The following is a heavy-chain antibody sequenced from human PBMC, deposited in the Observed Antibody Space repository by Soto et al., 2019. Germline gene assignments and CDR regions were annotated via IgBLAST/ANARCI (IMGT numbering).Heavy chain of an antibody. J-gene: IGHJ4*02. V-gene: IGHV4-34*01. CDR1: GGSFSGYY. D-gene: IGHD3-9*01. CDR3: ARCPYDILTATLGKSFDY. Sequence: SETLSLTCAVYGGSFSGYYWSWIRQPPGKGLEWIGEINHSGSTNYNPSLKSRVTISVDTSKNQFSLKLSSVTATDTAVYYFARCPYDILTATLGKSFDYWGQGTLVTVSS. CDR2: INHSGST.